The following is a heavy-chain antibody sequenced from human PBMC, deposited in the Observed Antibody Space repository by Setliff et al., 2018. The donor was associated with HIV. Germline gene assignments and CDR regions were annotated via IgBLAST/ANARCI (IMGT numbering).Heavy chain of an antibody. CDR3: HVEVPLIMRTSPPL. J-gene: IGHJ4*02. D-gene: IGHD1-7*01. V-gene: IGHV4-34*01. Sequence: PSETLSLTCVVYGGPLSNYYWSWIRQPPGKGLEWIGEISHSGSTTYNPSLESRVTVSVDTTKNQFSLRLNDVTAADTAVYYCHVEVPLIMRTSPPLWGQGTLVTVSS. CDR2: ISHSGST. CDR1: GGPLSNYY.